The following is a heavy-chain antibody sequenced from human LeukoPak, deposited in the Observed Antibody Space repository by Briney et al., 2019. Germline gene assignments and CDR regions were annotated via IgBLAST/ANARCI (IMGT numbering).Heavy chain of an antibody. Sequence: SETLSLTCTVSGGSISTSSYYWGWIRQPPGKGLEWIGSIYYSGSTYYNPPLKSRVTISVDTSKNQFSLKLSSVTAADTAVYYCARGPLFFQMAGTSSGYYYDYWGQGTLVTVSS. CDR2: IYYSGST. V-gene: IGHV4-39*01. CDR3: ARGPLFFQMAGTSSGYYYDY. D-gene: IGHD3-22*01. CDR1: GGSISTSSYY. J-gene: IGHJ4*02.